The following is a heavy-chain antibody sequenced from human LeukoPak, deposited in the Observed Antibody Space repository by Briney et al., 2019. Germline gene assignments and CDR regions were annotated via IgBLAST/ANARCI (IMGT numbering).Heavy chain of an antibody. V-gene: IGHV4-4*07. Sequence: PSETLSPTCTVSGGSISNYYWSWIRQPAGKGLEWIGRMYRSDNINYNPPLKSRVTISVDTSKNQFSLKLSSVIAADTAVYYCARRPRTGYFLYKDQAKGYFDYWGQGTLVTVSS. D-gene: IGHD3/OR15-3a*01. J-gene: IGHJ4*02. CDR3: ARRPRTGYFLYKDQAKGYFDY. CDR1: GGSISNYY. CDR2: MYRSDNI.